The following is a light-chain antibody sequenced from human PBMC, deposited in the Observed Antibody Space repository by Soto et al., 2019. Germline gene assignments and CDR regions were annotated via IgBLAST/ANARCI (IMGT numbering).Light chain of an antibody. CDR1: GSDAGGYNY. V-gene: IGLV2-14*01. J-gene: IGLJ2*01. CDR3: SSYTSSTTLGVL. Sequence: QSVLTQPASVSGSPGQSITISCTGTGSDAGGYNYVSWYQQHPGKAPKLMIYEVSNRPSGVSNRSSGCKSGNTDSLTISGLQADDEAAYYCSSYTSSTTLGVLFGGGTKLTVL. CDR2: EVS.